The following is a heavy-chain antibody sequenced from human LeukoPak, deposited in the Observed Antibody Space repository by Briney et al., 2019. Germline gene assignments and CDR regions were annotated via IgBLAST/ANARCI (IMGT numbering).Heavy chain of an antibody. CDR3: ARDLDYGVYADY. D-gene: IGHD4-17*01. CDR2: ISGSGSTI. Sequence: GGSLRLSCAASGLTFSDYYMSWIRQAPGKGLEWVSYISGSGSTIYYADSVKGRFTISRDNAKNSLYLQMNSLRAEDTAVYYCARDLDYGVYADYWGQGTLVTVSS. V-gene: IGHV3-11*01. CDR1: GLTFSDYY. J-gene: IGHJ4*02.